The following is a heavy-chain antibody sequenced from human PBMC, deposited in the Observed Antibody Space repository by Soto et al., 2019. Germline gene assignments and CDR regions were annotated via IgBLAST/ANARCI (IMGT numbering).Heavy chain of an antibody. V-gene: IGHV3-21*04. CDR3: ARDGSGAAANPYFDY. Sequence: PGGPLRLSCAASGFTFSSYTMHWVRQAPGKGLEWVSSISTSSTYRYIADSVTGRFTISRDNAQNSLYLQMTSLRAEDTAVYYCARDGSGAAANPYFDYWGQGTLVTVSS. CDR2: ISTSSTYR. J-gene: IGHJ4*02. D-gene: IGHD2-2*01. CDR1: GFTFSSYT.